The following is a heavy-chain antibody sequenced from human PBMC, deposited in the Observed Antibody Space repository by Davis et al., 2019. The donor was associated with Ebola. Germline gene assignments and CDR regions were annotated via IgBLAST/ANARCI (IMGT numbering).Heavy chain of an antibody. V-gene: IGHV1-3*01. CDR1: ASALTSRA. CDR2: INAGNGNT. Sequence: SVTVPCMAFASALTSRAMHSVRQAPGQRLEWMGWINAGNGNTKYSQKFQGRVTITRDTSASTAYMELSSLRSEDTAVYYCARGGYEFWSGYSSWFDPWGQGTLVTVSS. J-gene: IGHJ5*02. D-gene: IGHD3-3*01. CDR3: ARGGYEFWSGYSSWFDP.